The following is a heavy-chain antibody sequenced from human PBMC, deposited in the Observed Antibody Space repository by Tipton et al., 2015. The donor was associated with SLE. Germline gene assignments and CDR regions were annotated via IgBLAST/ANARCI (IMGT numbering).Heavy chain of an antibody. CDR2: IYYGGAA. CDR3: ARDSSGGYNWFDP. V-gene: IGHV4-59*01. D-gene: IGHD3-22*01. J-gene: IGHJ5*02. Sequence: TLSLTCTVSGGSISTYYWSWIRQPPGRGLEWIGFIYYGGAANNNPSLKSRVTISVDRSKNQFSLRLSSVTAADTAVYYCARDSSGGYNWFDPWGQGTLVTVPS. CDR1: GGSISTYY.